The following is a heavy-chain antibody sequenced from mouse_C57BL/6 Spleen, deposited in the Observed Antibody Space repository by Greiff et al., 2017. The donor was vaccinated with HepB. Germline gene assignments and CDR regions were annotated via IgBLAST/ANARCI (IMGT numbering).Heavy chain of an antibody. J-gene: IGHJ3*01. CDR1: GYTFTDYE. D-gene: IGHD3-3*01. V-gene: IGHV1-15*01. CDR3: TRGTGFAY. Sequence: VQLQESGAELVRPGASVTLSCKASGYTFTDYEMHWVKQTPVHGLEWIGAIDSETGGTAYNQKFKGKAILTADKSSSTAYMELRSLTSEDSAVYYCTRGTGFAYWGQGTLVTVSA. CDR2: IDSETGGT.